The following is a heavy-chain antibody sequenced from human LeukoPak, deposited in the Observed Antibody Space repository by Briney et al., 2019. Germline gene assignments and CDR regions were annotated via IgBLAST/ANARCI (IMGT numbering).Heavy chain of an antibody. D-gene: IGHD6-19*01. CDR1: GFIFSSYW. V-gene: IGHV3-74*01. Sequence: PGGSLRLSCAASGFIFSSYWMHWVRRAPGKGLVWVARINTDGSSTIYADSVKGRFTISRDNAKNSLYLQMNSLRAEDTAVYYCARRSGIAVAGAFDYWGQGTLVTVSS. CDR2: INTDGSST. CDR3: ARRSGIAVAGAFDY. J-gene: IGHJ4*02.